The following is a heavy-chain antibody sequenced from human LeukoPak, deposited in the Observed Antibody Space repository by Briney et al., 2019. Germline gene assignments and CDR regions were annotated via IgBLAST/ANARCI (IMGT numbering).Heavy chain of an antibody. CDR3: ARRVLVQQLERANWFDP. CDR2: IYYSGST. D-gene: IGHD6-13*01. J-gene: IGHJ5*02. CDR1: GGSVSSGSYY. Sequence: PSETLSLTCTVSGGSVSSGSYYWSWIRQPPGKGLEWIGYIYYSGSTNYNPSLKSRVTISGDTSKNQFSLKLSSVTAADTAVYYCARRVLVQQLERANWFDPWGQGTLVTVSS. V-gene: IGHV4-61*01.